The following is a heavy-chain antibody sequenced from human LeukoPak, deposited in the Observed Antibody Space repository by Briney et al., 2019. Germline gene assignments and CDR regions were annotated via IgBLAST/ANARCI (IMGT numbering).Heavy chain of an antibody. CDR3: ARDGQAGARYAQVY. J-gene: IGHJ4*02. D-gene: IGHD1-26*01. CDR2: IWYDGSNE. Sequence: GGSLRLSCGASGFTFSDHALHWVRQPPGKGLEWVAYIWYDGSNENYADSVKGRVTISRDNSKNTLFLQMHSLRGEDTAVYYCARDGQAGARYAQVYWGQGTLVTVSS. CDR1: GFTFSDHA. V-gene: IGHV3-30*02.